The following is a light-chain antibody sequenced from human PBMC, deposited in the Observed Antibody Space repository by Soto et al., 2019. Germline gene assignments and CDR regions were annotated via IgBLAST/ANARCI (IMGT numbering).Light chain of an antibody. CDR2: EVS. V-gene: IGLV2-8*01. J-gene: IGLJ3*02. Sequence: QSALTQHPSASGSPGQSVAISCTGTSSDVGGYNYVSWYQQHPGKAPKLIIYEVSKRPSGVPDRFSGSKSGNTASLTVSGLQAEDEAHYYCSSYAGSGVFGGGTKLTVL. CDR3: SSYAGSGV. CDR1: SSDVGGYNY.